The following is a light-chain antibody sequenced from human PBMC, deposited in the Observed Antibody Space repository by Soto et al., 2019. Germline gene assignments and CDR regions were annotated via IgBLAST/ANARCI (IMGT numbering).Light chain of an antibody. CDR3: QQYTNRPPWT. CDR1: QNVNTN. Sequence: EIVMTQSPATLSVSPGERATLSCRASQNVNTNLAWYQQKLGQAPRLLIFGASTRATGVPARFSGSGSGTEFTLTIRSLQSDDFAVYYCQQYTNRPPWTFGQGTKVDMK. J-gene: IGKJ1*01. CDR2: GAS. V-gene: IGKV3-15*01.